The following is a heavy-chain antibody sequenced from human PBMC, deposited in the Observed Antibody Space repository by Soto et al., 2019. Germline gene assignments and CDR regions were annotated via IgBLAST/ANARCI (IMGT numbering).Heavy chain of an antibody. CDR2: IHWDDDK. Sequence: QITLKESGPTLVKPTQTLTLTCTFSGFSLSTSGVGVGWIRQPPGKALECLALIHWDDDKRYSPSLKSRLTITKDTSKNQVILTMTNMDPVDTATYYCAHKTSLYGMDVWGQGTTVTVSS. J-gene: IGHJ6*02. CDR3: AHKTSLYGMDV. CDR1: GFSLSTSGVG. V-gene: IGHV2-5*02.